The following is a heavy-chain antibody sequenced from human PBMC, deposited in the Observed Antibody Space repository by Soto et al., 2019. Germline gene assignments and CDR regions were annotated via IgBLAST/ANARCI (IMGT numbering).Heavy chain of an antibody. Sequence: GGSLRLSCAAPGFTFSNYAMNWGRQAPGKGLEWVSSIGTGGDTNYADSVKGRFTIPRDNSRNTLYLQMNSLRAGDTALYYCAKNYYFDNWGQGTLVTVSS. CDR3: AKNYYFDN. CDR1: GFTFSNYA. CDR2: IGTGGDT. J-gene: IGHJ4*02. V-gene: IGHV3-23*01.